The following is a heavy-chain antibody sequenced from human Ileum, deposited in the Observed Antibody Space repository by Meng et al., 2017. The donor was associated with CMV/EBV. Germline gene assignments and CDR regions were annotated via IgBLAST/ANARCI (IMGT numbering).Heavy chain of an antibody. CDR3: AKSLNDFWTGYYPLFDQ. CDR2: VNPRNGGI. Sequence: ASVKVSCQASGYTFTDYHMHWVRQAPGQGLEWMGWVNPRNGGIKYAQRFQDRVTMTRDTSTPTAHMELRNLRSDDTAVYYCAKSLNDFWTGYYPLFDQWGQGTLVTVSS. CDR1: GYTFTDYH. V-gene: IGHV1-2*02. D-gene: IGHD3/OR15-3a*01. J-gene: IGHJ4*02.